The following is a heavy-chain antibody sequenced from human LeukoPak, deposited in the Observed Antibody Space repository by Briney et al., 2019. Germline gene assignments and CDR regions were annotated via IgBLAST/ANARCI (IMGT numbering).Heavy chain of an antibody. V-gene: IGHV3-23*01. CDR2: ISGSGGST. CDR3: AKDLRAARPFDY. D-gene: IGHD6-6*01. Sequence: GGXXRLSCAASGFTFSSYAMSWVRQAPGKGLEWVSAISGSGGSTYYADSVKGRFTISRDNSKNTLYLQMNSLRAEDTAVYYCAKDLRAARPFDYWGQGTLVTVSS. J-gene: IGHJ4*02. CDR1: GFTFSSYA.